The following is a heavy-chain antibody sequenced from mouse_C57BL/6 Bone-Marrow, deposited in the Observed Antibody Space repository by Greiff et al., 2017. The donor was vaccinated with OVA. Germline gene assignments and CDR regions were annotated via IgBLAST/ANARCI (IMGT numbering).Heavy chain of an antibody. Sequence: EVKLLESGGGLVQPGGSLKLSCAASGFTFSDYYMYWVRQTPEKRLEWVAYISNGGGSTYYPDTFKGRFTFSRDNATNTLYLQMSRLKSEDTDMYYCARHSSGFYAMDYWGQGTSVTVSS. V-gene: IGHV5-12*01. CDR2: ISNGGGST. D-gene: IGHD3-2*02. CDR3: ARHSSGFYAMDY. J-gene: IGHJ4*01. CDR1: GFTFSDYY.